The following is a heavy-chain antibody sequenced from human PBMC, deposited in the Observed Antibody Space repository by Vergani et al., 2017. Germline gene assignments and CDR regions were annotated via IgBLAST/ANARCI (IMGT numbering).Heavy chain of an antibody. CDR1: GGTFSSYA. Sequence: QVQLVQSGAEVKKPGSSVKVSCKASGGTFSSYAISWVRQAPGQGLEWMGRIIPIFGTANYAQKFQGRVTITADESTSTAYMELSSLRSEDTAVYYCARGRGYCTNGVCYHFDYWGQGTLVTVSS. V-gene: IGHV1-69*15. CDR3: ARGRGYCTNGVCYHFDY. CDR2: IIPIFGTA. J-gene: IGHJ4*02. D-gene: IGHD2-8*01.